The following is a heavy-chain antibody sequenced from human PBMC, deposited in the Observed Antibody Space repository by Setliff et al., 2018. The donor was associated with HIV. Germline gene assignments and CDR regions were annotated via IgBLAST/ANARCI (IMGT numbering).Heavy chain of an antibody. CDR3: AREAGSSGWAGYFDY. V-gene: IGHV3-30*04. Sequence: PGGSLRLSCAGSGFSFSDSVMHWVRQAPGKGLEWVAVISFDGSGETYADSMKGRITISRDNSKNTLYLQMNSLRVEDTAVYYCAREAGSSGWAGYFDYWGQGTLVTVS. CDR1: GFSFSDSV. D-gene: IGHD6-19*01. CDR2: ISFDGSGE. J-gene: IGHJ4*02.